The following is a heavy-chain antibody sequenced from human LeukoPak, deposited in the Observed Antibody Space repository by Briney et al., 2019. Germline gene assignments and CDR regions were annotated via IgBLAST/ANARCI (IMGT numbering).Heavy chain of an antibody. CDR2: IYPGDSDT. J-gene: IGHJ5*02. CDR3: ARRLYSSGWYWLDP. V-gene: IGHV5-51*01. Sequence: GESLKISCKGSGYNFSNNWIGWVRQMPGKGLEWMGIIYPGDSDTRYSPSFQGQVTISADKSISTAYLQWNSLKASDTAMYYCARRLYSSGWYWLDPWGQGTLVTVSS. CDR1: GYNFSNNW. D-gene: IGHD6-19*01.